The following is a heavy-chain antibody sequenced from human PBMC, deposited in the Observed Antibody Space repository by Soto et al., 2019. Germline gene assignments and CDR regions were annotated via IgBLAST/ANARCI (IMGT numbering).Heavy chain of an antibody. V-gene: IGHV4-34*01. D-gene: IGHD2-8*02. CDR3: ARHKFTGLFDY. J-gene: IGHJ4*02. CDR2: INHSGST. CDR1: EGTCVGYY. Sequence: PSETHRLSWAVEEGTCVGYYGSWIRQPPGTGLEWIGEINHSGSTNYNPSLKSRVTISVDTSKNQFSLKLTSVTAADTAVYYCARHKFTGLFDYWGQGTLVTVSS.